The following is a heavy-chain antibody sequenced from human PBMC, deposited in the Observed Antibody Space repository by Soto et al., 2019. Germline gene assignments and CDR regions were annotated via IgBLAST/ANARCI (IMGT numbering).Heavy chain of an antibody. Sequence: EVQLVESGGGLVQPGRSLRLSCAASGFTFDDYAMHWVRQAPGKGLEWVSGIRWNRGSIGYADSVKGRFTISRDNAKNSLYLKMNSLIAEDTALYYCAKDKSHYGGNFVFDSWGQGTLVTVSS. D-gene: IGHD4-17*01. V-gene: IGHV3-9*01. CDR2: IRWNRGSI. J-gene: IGHJ4*02. CDR3: AKDKSHYGGNFVFDS. CDR1: GFTFDDYA.